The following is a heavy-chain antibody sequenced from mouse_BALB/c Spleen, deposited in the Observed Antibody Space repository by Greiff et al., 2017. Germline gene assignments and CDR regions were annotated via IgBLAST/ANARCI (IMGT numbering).Heavy chain of an antibody. V-gene: IGHV5-17*02. Sequence: EVKLVESGGGLVQPGGSRKLSCAASGFTFSSFGMHWVRQAPEQGLEWVAYISSGSSTIYYADTVKGRFTISIDNPKNTLFLQMTSLRSEDTAMYYGARGAYYYGYDCNAMDYWGQGTSVTVSS. D-gene: IGHD1-2*01. CDR3: ARGAYYYGYDCNAMDY. CDR2: ISSGSSTI. CDR1: GFTFSSFG. J-gene: IGHJ4*01.